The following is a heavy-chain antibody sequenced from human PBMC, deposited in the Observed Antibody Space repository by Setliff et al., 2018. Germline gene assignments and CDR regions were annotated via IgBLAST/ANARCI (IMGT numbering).Heavy chain of an antibody. V-gene: IGHV1-18*01. CDR2: INPYSDDT. CDR1: DYTFLSYG. Sequence: ASVKVSCKAADYTFLSYGLSWVRQAPGQGLEWMGWINPYSDDTHYAQNFQGRITITMDTSISTVYMELSSLRSDDTAVYYCARSNYDFWSGYPNWFDPWGQGSLVTVSS. J-gene: IGHJ5*02. D-gene: IGHD3-3*01. CDR3: ARSNYDFWSGYPNWFDP.